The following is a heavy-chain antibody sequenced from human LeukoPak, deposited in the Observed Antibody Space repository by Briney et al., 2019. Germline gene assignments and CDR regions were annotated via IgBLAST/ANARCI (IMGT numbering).Heavy chain of an antibody. D-gene: IGHD6-13*01. CDR3: VRDGTRLYSSKNHHDY. J-gene: IGHJ4*02. Sequence: GGSLRLSCAASGFSFSDYSMNWVRQAPGKGLEWISYISSVSNARYYADAVKGRFTISRDNANNALSLQMNSLRDEDSAVYYCVRDGTRLYSSKNHHDYWGQGILVTVSS. V-gene: IGHV3-48*02. CDR1: GFSFSDYS. CDR2: ISSVSNAR.